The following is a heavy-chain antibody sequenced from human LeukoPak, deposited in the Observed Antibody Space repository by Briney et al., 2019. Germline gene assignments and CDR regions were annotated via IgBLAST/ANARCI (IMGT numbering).Heavy chain of an antibody. J-gene: IGHJ4*02. Sequence: GEPLKISCKGSGYSFTNYWIGWVRQMPGKGLEWMGIIYPGDSDTRYSPSFQGQVTISADKSINTASLQWSSLKASDTAMYYCARLHLTASLAAVYFDYWGQGTLVTVSS. CDR2: IYPGDSDT. CDR3: ARLHLTASLAAVYFDY. CDR1: GYSFTNYW. D-gene: IGHD2-21*02. V-gene: IGHV5-51*01.